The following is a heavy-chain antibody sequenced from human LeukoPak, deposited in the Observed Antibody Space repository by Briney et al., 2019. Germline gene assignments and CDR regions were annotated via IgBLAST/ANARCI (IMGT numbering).Heavy chain of an antibody. J-gene: IGHJ4*02. V-gene: IGHV3-23*01. CDR2: MRGGGGTT. Sequence: QSGRSLTPARALSGITLSNTGTSCVSKPRRKGLEWVVGMRGGGGTTTAASVKGRITVSRDNSKNTLYLQMKSLRAEDTAVYFCAKRGVVIRVILVGFYKEAYYFDSWGQGALVTVSS. CDR3: AKRGVVIRVILVGFYKEAYYFDS. D-gene: IGHD3-22*01. CDR1: GITLSNTG.